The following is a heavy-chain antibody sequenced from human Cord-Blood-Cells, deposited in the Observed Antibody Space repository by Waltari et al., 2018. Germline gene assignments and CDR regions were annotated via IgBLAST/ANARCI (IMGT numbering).Heavy chain of an antibody. CDR2: ISYDGSNK. Sequence: QVQLVESGGGVVQPGRSLRLPCDASAFPFRSYAMHWVRQAPGKGLEWVAVISYDGSNKYYADSVKGRFTISRDNSKNTLYLQMNSLRAEDTAVYYCAREDYWGQGTLVTVSS. V-gene: IGHV3-30-3*01. J-gene: IGHJ4*02. CDR1: AFPFRSYA. CDR3: AREDY.